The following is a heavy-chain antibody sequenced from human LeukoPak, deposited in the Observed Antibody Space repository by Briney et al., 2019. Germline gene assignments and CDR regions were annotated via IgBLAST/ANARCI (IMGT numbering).Heavy chain of an antibody. Sequence: PGGSLRLSCAASGITFSRSWMSWVRQAPGKGLEWVAFIKEDGGEKYYVDSVKGRFTISRDNSKNTLYIQMNSLRAEDTAVYYCARSFYDILIGYYQYFDYWGQGTLVTVSS. D-gene: IGHD3-9*01. J-gene: IGHJ4*02. CDR3: ARSFYDILIGYYQYFDY. CDR1: GITFSRSW. V-gene: IGHV3-7*02. CDR2: IKEDGGEK.